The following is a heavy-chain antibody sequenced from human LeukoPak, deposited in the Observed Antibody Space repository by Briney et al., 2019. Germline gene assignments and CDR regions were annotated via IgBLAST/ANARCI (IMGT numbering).Heavy chain of an antibody. CDR1: GFTFSSYW. D-gene: IGHD3-22*01. CDR2: IKQDGSEK. J-gene: IGHJ6*03. V-gene: IGHV3-7*01. CDR3: ARVSYYDSSGYYPAYYYYYYMDV. Sequence: GGSLRLSCAASGFTFSSYWMSWVRQAPGKGLEWVANIKQDGSEKYYVDSVKGRFTISRDNAKNSLYLQMSSLRAEDTAVYYCARVSYYDSSGYYPAYYYYYYMDVWAKGPRSPSP.